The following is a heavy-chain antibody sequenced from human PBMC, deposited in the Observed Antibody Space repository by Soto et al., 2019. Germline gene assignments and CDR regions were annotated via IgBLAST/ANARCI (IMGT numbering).Heavy chain of an antibody. D-gene: IGHD3-3*01. Sequence: QVQLQESGPGLVRPSQTLSLACTVSGGSVDSGGSYWSWIRQHPGKGLEWIGYMSYSGGTYYNPSVKSRVSISIATSKNQFSLKLSSVTAADTAVYYCARAYYDFWIATNYYYGMDVWGQGTTVTVSS. CDR3: ARAYYDFWIATNYYYGMDV. V-gene: IGHV4-31*03. CDR1: GGSVDSGGSY. J-gene: IGHJ6*02. CDR2: MSYSGGT.